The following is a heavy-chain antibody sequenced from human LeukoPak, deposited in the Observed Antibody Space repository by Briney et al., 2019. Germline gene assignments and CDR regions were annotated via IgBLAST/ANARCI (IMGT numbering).Heavy chain of an antibody. J-gene: IGHJ6*03. D-gene: IGHD3-3*01. V-gene: IGHV1-8*03. CDR2: MNPNSGNT. CDR1: GYTFTSYD. Sequence: ASVKVSCKASGYTFTSYDINWVRQATGQGLEWMGWMNPNSGNTGYAQKFQGRVTITRNTSISTAYMELSSLRSEDTAVYYCARGNERPVWSGYYSWWDYYYYMDVWGKGTTVTVSS. CDR3: ARGNERPVWSGYYSWWDYYYYMDV.